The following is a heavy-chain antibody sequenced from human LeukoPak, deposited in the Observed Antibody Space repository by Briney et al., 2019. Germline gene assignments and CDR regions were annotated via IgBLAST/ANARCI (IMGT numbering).Heavy chain of an antibody. CDR1: GGSIRVYY. J-gene: IGHJ4*02. CDR3: ARDRELGY. D-gene: IGHD3-10*01. V-gene: IGHV4-59*01. Sequence: SETLSLTCPAPGGSIRVYYWSWIRQPPGKGLEWIGYIYNSGSTNYNPSLKSRLTISVDTSKNQFSLKLSSVTAADTAVYYCARDRELGYWGQGTLVTVSS. CDR2: IYNSGST.